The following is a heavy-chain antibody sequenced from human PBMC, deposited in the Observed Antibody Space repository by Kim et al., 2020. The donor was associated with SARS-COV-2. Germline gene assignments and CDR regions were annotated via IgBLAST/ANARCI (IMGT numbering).Heavy chain of an antibody. Sequence: SVKVSCKASGGTFSSYAISWVRQAPGQGLEWMGGIIPIFGTASYAQKFQGRVTITADESTSTAYMELSSLRSEDTAVYYCASHLSDYGGIPFDYWGQGTLVTVSP. CDR2: IIPIFGTA. CDR1: GGTFSSYA. D-gene: IGHD4-17*01. V-gene: IGHV1-69*13. J-gene: IGHJ4*02. CDR3: ASHLSDYGGIPFDY.